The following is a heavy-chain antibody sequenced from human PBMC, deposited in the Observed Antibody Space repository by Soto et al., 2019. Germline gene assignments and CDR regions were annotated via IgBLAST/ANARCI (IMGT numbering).Heavy chain of an antibody. Sequence: GGSLRLSCSSSGFTFNSYAMHWVRQAPGKGLEFVSAISSYGADTYYADSVKGRLAISRDNSKNTLYLQMSSLRAEDTALYYCVKEGYMRSDWYGQFDYWGQGALVTVSS. V-gene: IGHV3-64D*06. CDR2: ISSYGADT. J-gene: IGHJ4*02. CDR1: GFTFNSYA. D-gene: IGHD6-19*01. CDR3: VKEGYMRSDWYGQFDY.